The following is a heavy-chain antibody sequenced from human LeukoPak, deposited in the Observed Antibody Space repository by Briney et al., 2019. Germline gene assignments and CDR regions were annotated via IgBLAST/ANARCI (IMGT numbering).Heavy chain of an antibody. J-gene: IGHJ6*03. CDR3: ASQAPYYYYMDV. V-gene: IGHV1-24*01. Sequence: ASVKVSCKVSGYTLTELSMHWVRQAPGKGLEWMGGFDPEDGETIYAQKFQGRVTMTEDTSTDTAYMELSRLRSDDTAVYYCASQAPYYYYMDVWGKGTTVTISS. CDR1: GYTLTELS. CDR2: FDPEDGET.